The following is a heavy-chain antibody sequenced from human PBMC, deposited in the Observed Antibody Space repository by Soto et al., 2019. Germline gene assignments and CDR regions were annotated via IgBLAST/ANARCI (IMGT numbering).Heavy chain of an antibody. J-gene: IGHJ3*02. CDR2: IFYSGTT. CDR1: GGSISSYF. Sequence: QVQLQESGPRLVKPSETLSLTCTVSGGSISSYFWSWIRQPPGEGLEWIGYIFYSGTTNYSLSLKSRVTMSLGTAKNQFSLNLTSVTAADTAVYYCARGRGGTYDAFDIWGQGTMVTVSS. CDR3: ARGRGGTYDAFDI. V-gene: IGHV4-59*01. D-gene: IGHD1-26*01.